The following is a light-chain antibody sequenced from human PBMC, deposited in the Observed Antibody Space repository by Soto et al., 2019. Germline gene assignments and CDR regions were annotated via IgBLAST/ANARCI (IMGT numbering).Light chain of an antibody. CDR3: CSYAGGGTWV. J-gene: IGLJ3*02. Sequence: QSALTQPASVSGSPGQSITFSCTGTSSDVGTYNIVSWYQQYPGKAPKLMIYEGSKRPSGVSNRFSGSKSGNTASLTISGLQAEDEADYYCCSYAGGGTWVFGGGTKVTVL. CDR2: EGS. V-gene: IGLV2-23*01. CDR1: SSDVGTYNI.